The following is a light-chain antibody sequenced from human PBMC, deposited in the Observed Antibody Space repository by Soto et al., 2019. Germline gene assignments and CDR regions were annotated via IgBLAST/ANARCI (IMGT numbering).Light chain of an antibody. V-gene: IGLV2-14*01. CDR2: DVR. Sequence: QSVLAQPASGSGSPGQSITISCTGTSSDVGGYNFVSWYQQNPGKAPKLMIYDVRNRPSGVSNRFSGSKSVNTASLTISGLQAEDEADYYCSSYTSISTYVFGTGTKVTV. J-gene: IGLJ1*01. CDR1: SSDVGGYNF. CDR3: SSYTSISTYV.